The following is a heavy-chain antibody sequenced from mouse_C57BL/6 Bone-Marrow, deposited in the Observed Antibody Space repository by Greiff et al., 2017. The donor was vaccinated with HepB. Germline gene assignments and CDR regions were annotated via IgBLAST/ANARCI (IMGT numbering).Heavy chain of an antibody. CDR3: ARGITPAMDY. Sequence: QVQLQQPGAELVRPGTSVKLSCKASGYTFTSYWMHWVKQRPGQGLEWIGVIDPSDSYTNYNQKFKGKATLTVDTSSSTAYMQLSSLTSEDSAVYYCARGITPAMDYWGQGTSVTVSS. CDR2: IDPSDSYT. V-gene: IGHV1-59*01. CDR1: GYTFTSYW. D-gene: IGHD2-4*01. J-gene: IGHJ4*01.